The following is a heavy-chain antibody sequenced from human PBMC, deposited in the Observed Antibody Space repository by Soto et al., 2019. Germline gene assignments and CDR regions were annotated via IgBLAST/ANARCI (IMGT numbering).Heavy chain of an antibody. CDR3: ARHPIRYYDILTGQTVYPEYNWIDP. V-gene: IGHV4-39*01. Sequence: PSVLMSLTCTVSGGNIISSSYYWGRNNQPPGKGLEWIGSIYYSGSTYYNPFLKSRVTISIDTSKSQFSLKLSSVTAADTAVYYCARHPIRYYDILTGQTVYPEYNWIDPWGQGTLVTVSS. CDR2: IYYSGST. D-gene: IGHD3-9*01. CDR1: GGNIISSSYY. J-gene: IGHJ5*02.